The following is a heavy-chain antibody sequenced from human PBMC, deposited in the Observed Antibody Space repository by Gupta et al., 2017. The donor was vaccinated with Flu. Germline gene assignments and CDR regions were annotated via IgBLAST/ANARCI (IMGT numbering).Heavy chain of an antibody. CDR2: INAGNGNT. CDR3: ARGDPGTRYRYFDY. Sequence: QVQLVQSGAEVKKPGASVKVSCKASGYTFTSYAMHWVRQAPGQRLEWMGWINAGNGNTKYSQKFQGRVTITRDTSASTAYMELSSLRSEDTAVYYCARGDPGTRYRYFDYWGQGTLVTVSS. CDR1: GYTFTSYA. J-gene: IGHJ4*02. D-gene: IGHD3-9*01. V-gene: IGHV1-3*01.